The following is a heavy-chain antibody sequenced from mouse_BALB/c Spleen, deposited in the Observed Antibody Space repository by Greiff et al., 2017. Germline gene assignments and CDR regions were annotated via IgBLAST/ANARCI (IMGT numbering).Heavy chain of an antibody. CDR3: ARHWYGNPMDD. J-gene: IGHJ4*01. CDR2: ISSGGGST. CDR1: GFAFSSYD. Sequence: EVKLVASGGGLVKPGGSLKLSCAASGFAFSSYDMSWVRQTPEKRLEWVAYISSGGGSTYYPDTVKGRFTISRDNAKNTLYLQMSSLKSEDTAMYYCARHWYGNPMDDWGQGTSVTVSS. V-gene: IGHV5-12-1*01. D-gene: IGHD2-10*02.